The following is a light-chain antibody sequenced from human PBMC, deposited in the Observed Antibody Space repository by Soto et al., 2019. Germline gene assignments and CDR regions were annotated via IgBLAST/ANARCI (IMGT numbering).Light chain of an antibody. CDR2: LKSDGSH. Sequence: QSVLTQSPSASASLGASVKLTCTLSRGHSNYAIAWHQQQPEKGPRFLMNLKSDGSHSKGDGIPDRFSGSSSGAERYLTISSLQSDDEADYYCQTWDTGIVVFGGGTKLTVL. CDR1: RGHSNYA. V-gene: IGLV4-69*01. CDR3: QTWDTGIVV. J-gene: IGLJ2*01.